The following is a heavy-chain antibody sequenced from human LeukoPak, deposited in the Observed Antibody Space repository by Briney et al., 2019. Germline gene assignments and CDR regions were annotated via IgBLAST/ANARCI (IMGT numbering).Heavy chain of an antibody. V-gene: IGHV1-2*02. J-gene: IGHJ3*02. D-gene: IGHD3-10*01. CDR1: GYTFTGYY. CDR2: INPNSGGT. CDR3: ARVDGKGDTYYYGSGSHGDAFDI. Sequence: ASVKVSCKASGYTFTGYYMHWARQAPGQGLEWMGWINPNSGGTNYAQKFQGRVTMTRDTSISTAYMELSRLRSDDTAVYYRARVDGKGDTYYYGSGSHGDAFDIWGQGTMVTVSS.